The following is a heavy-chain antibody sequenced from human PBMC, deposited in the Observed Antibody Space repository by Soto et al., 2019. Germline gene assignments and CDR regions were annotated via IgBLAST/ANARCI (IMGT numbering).Heavy chain of an antibody. D-gene: IGHD6-13*01. Sequence: VQLLESEGGLVQPGGSLRLSCAASGFTFSNYAMSWVRQAPGKGLEWVSAVSGSGGNTYYADSVQGRFTISRDNSKNMLNLQMNSLRAEDTAVYYCAKLNLFVSAAAGRGPFDYWGQGTLVTVSS. V-gene: IGHV3-23*01. CDR3: AKLNLFVSAAAGRGPFDY. J-gene: IGHJ4*02. CDR1: GFTFSNYA. CDR2: VSGSGGNT.